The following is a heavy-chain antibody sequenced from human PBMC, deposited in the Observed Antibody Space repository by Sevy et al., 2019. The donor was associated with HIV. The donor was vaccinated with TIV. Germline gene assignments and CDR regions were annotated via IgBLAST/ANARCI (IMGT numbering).Heavy chain of an antibody. CDR3: ARDLEFYDSGDYGPAFMPDY. CDR1: GFTFSSYG. CDR2: MWLDGSNT. D-gene: IGHD4-17*01. J-gene: IGHJ4*02. V-gene: IGHV3-33*01. Sequence: GGSLRLSCAGSGFTFSSYGMHWVRQGPGKGLEWVAVMWLDGSNTYYADSVKGRFTSYRDIAKNTLHLQMNSLRAEDTAVYYCARDLEFYDSGDYGPAFMPDYWGQGTLVTVSS.